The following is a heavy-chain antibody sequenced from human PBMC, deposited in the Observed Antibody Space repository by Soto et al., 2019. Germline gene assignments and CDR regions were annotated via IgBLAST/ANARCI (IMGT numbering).Heavy chain of an antibody. CDR3: VRMGFSGGGYLSYYYYGMDI. CDR1: GYSFTSYW. J-gene: IGHJ6*02. V-gene: IGHV5-51*01. CDR2: IYPGDSDT. D-gene: IGHD5-12*01. Sequence: GESLKISCKGSGYSFTSYWIGWVRQMPGKGLGWMGIIYPGDSDTRYSPSFQGQVTISADKSISTAYLQWSSLKASDTAMYYCVRMGFSGGGYLSYYYYGMDIWGQGTTVTVSS.